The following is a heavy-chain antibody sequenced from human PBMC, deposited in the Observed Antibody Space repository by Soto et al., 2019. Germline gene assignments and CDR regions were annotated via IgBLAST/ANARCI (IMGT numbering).Heavy chain of an antibody. J-gene: IGHJ4*02. D-gene: IGHD6-19*01. Sequence: GGSLRLSCAASGFTFNHYWMHWVRQPPGKGLEWVSAISGSGGSTYYADSVKGRFTISRDNSKNTLYLQMNSLRAEDTAVYYCAKELHTSSGWSQVIYWGQGTLVTVSS. CDR2: ISGSGGST. V-gene: IGHV3-23*01. CDR3: AKELHTSSGWSQVIY. CDR1: GFTFNHYW.